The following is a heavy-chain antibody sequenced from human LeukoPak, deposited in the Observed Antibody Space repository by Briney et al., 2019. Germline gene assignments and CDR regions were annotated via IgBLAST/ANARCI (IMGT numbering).Heavy chain of an antibody. V-gene: IGHV4-34*01. CDR3: ARGGYGDLYYFDY. D-gene: IGHD4-17*01. CDR2: INHSGST. J-gene: IGHJ4*02. Sequence: SETLSLTCAVYGGSFSGYYWSWIRQPPGKGLEWIGEINHSGSTNYNPSLKSRVTLSVDTSKNQFSLKLSSVTAADTAVYYCARGGYGDLYYFDYWGQGTLVTVSS. CDR1: GGSFSGYY.